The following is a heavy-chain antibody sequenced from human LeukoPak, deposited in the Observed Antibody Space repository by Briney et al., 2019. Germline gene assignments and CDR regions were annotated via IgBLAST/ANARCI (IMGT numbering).Heavy chain of an antibody. Sequence: SETLSLTCTVSGRSMSSGGYYWSWIRQHPGKGLEWIGYIYYSGSAYYNPSLKSRVTISVDTSKNQFSLKLSSVTAADTAVYYCARSGYYYDSSGYLYYFDYWGQGTLVTVSS. CDR1: GRSMSSGGYY. CDR3: ARSGYYYDSSGYLYYFDY. CDR2: IYYSGSA. D-gene: IGHD3-22*01. J-gene: IGHJ4*02. V-gene: IGHV4-31*03.